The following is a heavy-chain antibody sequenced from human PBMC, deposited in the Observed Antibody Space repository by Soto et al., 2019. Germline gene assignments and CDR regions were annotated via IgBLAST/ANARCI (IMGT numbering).Heavy chain of an antibody. D-gene: IGHD2-15*01. V-gene: IGHV1-69*01. CDR2: IIPMFGTA. CDR1: GGTFSRDA. J-gene: IGHJ5*02. CDR3: ARGVVVVAASQLGWFDP. Sequence: QVQLVQSGAEVKKHGSSVKVSCKASGGTFSRDAISWVRQAPGQGLEWMGGIIPMFGTAKYAQKLQGRLTITADESTSTAYMELRSLRSEDTAMYYCARGVVVVAASQLGWFDPWGQGTLVTVSS.